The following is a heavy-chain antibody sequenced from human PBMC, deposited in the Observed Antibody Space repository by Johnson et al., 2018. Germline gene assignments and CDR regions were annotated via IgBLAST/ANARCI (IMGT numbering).Heavy chain of an antibody. CDR2: ISSSSSYI. V-gene: IGHV3-21*01. J-gene: IGHJ6*02. CDR1: GFTFSSYA. Sequence: EVQLVESGGGVVQPGTSLRLSCAASGFTFSSYAMSWVRQAPGKGLEWVSSISSSSSYIYYADSVKGRFTISRDNAKNSLYLQMNSLRAEDTAVDYCARDRNDYYYGMDVWGQGTTVTVSS. CDR3: ARDRNDYYYGMDV.